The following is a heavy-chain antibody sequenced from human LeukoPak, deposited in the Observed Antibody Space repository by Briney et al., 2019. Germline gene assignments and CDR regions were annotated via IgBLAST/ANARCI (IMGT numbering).Heavy chain of an antibody. CDR3: AREGISRNWFDP. CDR1: GGSISSGSYY. D-gene: IGHD3-3*02. CDR2: IYTSGST. Sequence: SQTLSLTCTVSGGSISSGSYYWSWIPQPAGKGLEWIGRIYTSGSTNYNPSLKSRVTISVDTSKNQFSLKLSSVTAADTAVYYCAREGISRNWFDPWGQGTLVTVSS. J-gene: IGHJ5*02. V-gene: IGHV4-61*02.